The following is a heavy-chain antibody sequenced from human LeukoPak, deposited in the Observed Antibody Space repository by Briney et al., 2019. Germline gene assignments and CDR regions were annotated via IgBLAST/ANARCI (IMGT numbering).Heavy chain of an antibody. CDR1: GYSLTELS. CDR2: FDREAGET. V-gene: IGHV1-24*01. J-gene: IGHJ4*02. CDR3: ATWAGAVIVDKNGGVY. Sequence: GASVKVSCKVSGYSLTELSMHWVRQTPGKGLEWMGGFDREAGETIYAQKFQGRVTMTEDTSTDTAYMELSSLRSEDTAVFYCATWAGAVIVDKNGGVYWGQGTLVTVSS. D-gene: IGHD3-22*01.